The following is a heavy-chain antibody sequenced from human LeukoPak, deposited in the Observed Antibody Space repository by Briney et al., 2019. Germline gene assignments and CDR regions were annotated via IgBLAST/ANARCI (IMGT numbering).Heavy chain of an antibody. CDR3: ARDRLVLVPAAIRGYYMDV. Sequence: ASVKVSCKASGYTLTGYYMHWVRQAPGQGLEWMGWINPNSGGTNYAQKFQGRVTMTRDTSISTAYMELSRLRSDDTAVYYCARDRLVLVPAAIRGYYMDVWGKGTTVTVSS. J-gene: IGHJ6*03. CDR2: INPNSGGT. V-gene: IGHV1-2*02. D-gene: IGHD2-2*02. CDR1: GYTLTGYY.